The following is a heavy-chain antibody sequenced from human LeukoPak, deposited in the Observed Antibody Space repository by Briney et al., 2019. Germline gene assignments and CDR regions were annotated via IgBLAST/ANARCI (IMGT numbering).Heavy chain of an antibody. CDR1: GFTFSSYW. V-gene: IGHV3-74*01. CDR3: AKGPPDSSSWYKRTEG. CDR2: INSEGSST. Sequence: PGGSLRLSCAVSGFTFSSYWMHWVRQAPGKGRVWVSRINSEGSSTNYADAVKGRFTISRDNAENTLYLQMNSLRAEDTAVYYCAKGPPDSSSWYKRTEGWGQGTLVTVSS. D-gene: IGHD6-13*01. J-gene: IGHJ4*02.